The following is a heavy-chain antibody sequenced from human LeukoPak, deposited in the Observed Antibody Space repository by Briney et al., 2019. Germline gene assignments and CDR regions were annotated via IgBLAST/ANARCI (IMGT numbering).Heavy chain of an antibody. D-gene: IGHD6-13*01. CDR1: GFTVSNSY. Sequence: PGGSLRLSCAASGFTVSNSYMSWVRQAPGKGLEWVSAISGSGGSTYYADSVKGRFTISRDNSKNTLYLQMNSLRAEDTAVYYCAKGIAAAGGEDYWGQGTLVTVSS. J-gene: IGHJ4*02. CDR3: AKGIAAAGGEDY. V-gene: IGHV3-23*01. CDR2: ISGSGGST.